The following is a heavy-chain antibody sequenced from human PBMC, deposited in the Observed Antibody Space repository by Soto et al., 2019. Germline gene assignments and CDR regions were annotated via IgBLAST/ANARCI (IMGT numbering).Heavy chain of an antibody. CDR1: GYTFTSYY. Sequence: ASVKVSCKASGYTFTSYYMHWVRQAPGQGLEWMGIINPSGGSTSYAQKFQGRVTMTRDTSTSTVYMELSSLRSEDTAVYYCASRGSSSSWEYYYYYYGMDVWGQGTTVTVSS. J-gene: IGHJ6*02. V-gene: IGHV1-46*01. CDR3: ASRGSSSSWEYYYYYYGMDV. CDR2: INPSGGST. D-gene: IGHD6-13*01.